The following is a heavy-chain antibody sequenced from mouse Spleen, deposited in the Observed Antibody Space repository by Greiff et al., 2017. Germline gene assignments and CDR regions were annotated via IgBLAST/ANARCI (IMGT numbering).Heavy chain of an antibody. V-gene: IGHV5-6*01. CDR3: ARPPYGNYWFAF. CDR1: GFTFSSYG. Sequence: EVQRVESGGDLVKPGGSLKLSCAASGFTFSSYGMSWVRQTPDKRLEWVATISSGGSYTYYPDSVKGRFTISRDNAKNTLYLQMSSLKSEDTAMYYCARPPYGNYWFAFWGPGTLVTVSA. D-gene: IGHD2-1*01. CDR2: ISSGGSYT. J-gene: IGHJ3*01.